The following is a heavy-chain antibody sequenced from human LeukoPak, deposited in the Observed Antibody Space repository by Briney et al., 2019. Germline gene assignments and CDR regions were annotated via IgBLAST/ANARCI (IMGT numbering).Heavy chain of an antibody. J-gene: IGHJ6*03. CDR2: INYSGCRI. CDR3: AKAVGVPAGLYMDV. Sequence: HPGGSLRLSCTASGFTFSSYAMSWLRKAPRKGLEWLSAINYSGCRIHYADSVKGRLTISRDNSKNTLYLQINSHSAEHTAVYHFAKAVGVPAGLYMDVWGKGTTVTVSS. V-gene: IGHV3-23*01. D-gene: IGHD2-2*01. CDR1: GFTFSSYA.